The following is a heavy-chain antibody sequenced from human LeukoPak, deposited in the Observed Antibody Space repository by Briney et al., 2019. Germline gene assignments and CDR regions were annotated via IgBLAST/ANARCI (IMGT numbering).Heavy chain of an antibody. J-gene: IGHJ4*02. D-gene: IGHD5-18*01. CDR3: AKEMSFIQLWSTPDY. CDR1: GFTFSSYA. Sequence: PGGSPRLSCAASGFTFSSYAMSWVRQAPGKGLEWVSASSGSGGSTYYADSVKGRFTISRDNSKNTLYLQMNSLRAEDTAVYYCAKEMSFIQLWSTPDYWGQGTLVTVSS. CDR2: SSGSGGST. V-gene: IGHV3-23*01.